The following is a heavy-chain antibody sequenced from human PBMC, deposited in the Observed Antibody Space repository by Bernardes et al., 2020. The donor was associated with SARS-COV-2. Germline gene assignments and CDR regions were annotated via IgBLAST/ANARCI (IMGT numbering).Heavy chain of an antibody. CDR2: INYSGST. Sequence: SETLSLTCAVYGGSLSGYYWNWIRQAPGKGLEWIGEINYSGSTNYNPSLKGRFSISRDNFKNTMHLQISSLRVEDTAVYYCARDGRLGSGDFYGMDVWGQGTTVTVSS. V-gene: IGHV4-34*01. CDR1: GGSLSGYY. J-gene: IGHJ6*02. CDR3: ARDGRLGSGDFYGMDV. D-gene: IGHD1-26*01.